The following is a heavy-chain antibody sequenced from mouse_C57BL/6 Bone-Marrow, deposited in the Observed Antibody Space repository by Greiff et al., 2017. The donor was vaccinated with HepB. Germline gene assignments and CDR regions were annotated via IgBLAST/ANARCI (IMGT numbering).Heavy chain of an antibody. V-gene: IGHV5-17*01. Sequence: EVKLVESGGGLVKPGGSLKLSCAASGFTFSDYGMHWVRQAPEKGLEWVAYISSGSSTIYYADTVKGRFTISRDNAKNTLFLQMTSLRSEDTAMYYCARHGSSYYFYYWGQGTTLTVSS. CDR2: ISSGSSTI. CDR3: ARHGSSYYFYY. D-gene: IGHD1-1*01. CDR1: GFTFSDYG. J-gene: IGHJ2*01.